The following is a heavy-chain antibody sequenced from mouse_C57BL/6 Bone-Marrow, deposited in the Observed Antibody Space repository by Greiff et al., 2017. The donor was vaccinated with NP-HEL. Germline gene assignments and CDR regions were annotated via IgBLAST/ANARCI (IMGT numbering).Heavy chain of an antibody. CDR2: IYPGNSDT. J-gene: IGHJ2*01. Sequence: VQLQQSGTVLARPGASVKMSCKTSGYTFTSYWMHWVQQRPGQGLEWIGAIYPGNSDTSYNQKFKGKAKLTAVTSASTAYMELSSLTNEDSAVYYCTRKAGTTVPDYWGQGTTLTVSS. D-gene: IGHD1-1*01. CDR3: TRKAGTTVPDY. V-gene: IGHV1-5*01. CDR1: GYTFTSYW.